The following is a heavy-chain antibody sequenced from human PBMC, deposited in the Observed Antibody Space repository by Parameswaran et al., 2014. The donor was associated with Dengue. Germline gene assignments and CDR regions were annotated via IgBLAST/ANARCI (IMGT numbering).Heavy chain of an antibody. CDR2: IYYSGST. Sequence: RWIRQPPGKGLEWIGYIYYSGSTYYNPSLKSRVTISVDTSKKQFSLKLRSVTAADTAVYYCAREIREQWLVPGWFDPWGPGNPGHRLL. D-gene: IGHD6-19*01. J-gene: IGHJ5*02. CDR3: AREIREQWLVPGWFDP. V-gene: IGHV4-31*02.